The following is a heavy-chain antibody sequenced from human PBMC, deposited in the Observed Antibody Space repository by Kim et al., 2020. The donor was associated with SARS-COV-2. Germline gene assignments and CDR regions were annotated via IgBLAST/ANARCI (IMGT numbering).Heavy chain of an antibody. CDR2: INPNSGGT. V-gene: IGHV1-2*06. Sequence: ASVKVSCKASGYTFTGYYMHWVRQAPGQGLEWMGRINPNSGGTNYAQKFQGRVTMTRDTSISTAYMELSRLRSDDTAVYYCARAETSSGYSPWDYWGQGTLVTVSS. CDR1: GYTFTGYY. J-gene: IGHJ4*02. D-gene: IGHD3-22*01. CDR3: ARAETSSGYSPWDY.